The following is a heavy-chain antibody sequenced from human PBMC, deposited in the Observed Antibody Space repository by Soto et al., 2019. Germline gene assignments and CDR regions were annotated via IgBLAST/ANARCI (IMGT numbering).Heavy chain of an antibody. V-gene: IGHV1-18*01. CDR2: ISAYNVNT. J-gene: IGHJ6*03. D-gene: IGHD3-16*01. CDR1: GYRFTSYG. CDR3: ARGVGGTPYYYYYMDV. Sequence: ASVKVCWKECGYRFTSYGRRWVRHAKGQGLEWMRWISAYNVNTTYAQKLQGRVTMTTDTSTSTAYMELRSLRSDDTAVYYCARGVGGTPYYYYYMDVWGKGTTVTVSS.